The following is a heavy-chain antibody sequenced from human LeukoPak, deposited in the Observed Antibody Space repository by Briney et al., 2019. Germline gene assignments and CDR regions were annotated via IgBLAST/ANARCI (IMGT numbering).Heavy chain of an antibody. D-gene: IGHD1-14*01. CDR3: ARESTGISGADGY. CDR2: INPNSGGT. V-gene: IGHV1-2*06. J-gene: IGHJ4*02. CDR1: GYTFTGYY. Sequence: ASVKVSCKASGYTFTGYYMHWVRQAPGQGLEWMGRINPNSGGTNYAQKFQGRVTMTRDTSISTDYMELSRLRSDDTAVYYCARESTGISGADGYWGQGTLVTVSS.